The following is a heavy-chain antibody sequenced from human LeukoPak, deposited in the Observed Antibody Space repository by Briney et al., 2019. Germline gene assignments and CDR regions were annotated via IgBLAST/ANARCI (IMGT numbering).Heavy chain of an antibody. V-gene: IGHV3-21*01. CDR3: AKLAKYFYGSETYYFFEH. J-gene: IGHJ4*02. CDR2: ITASSTAI. Sequence: GGSLRLSCAASGFTFNTYTMNWVRQAPGKGLEWVSSITASSTAIYSADSVKGRFTTSRDNTKNSLYLQMNSLRAEDTAVYYCAKLAKYFYGSETYYFFEHWGQGTPVTASS. D-gene: IGHD3-10*01. CDR1: GFTFNTYT.